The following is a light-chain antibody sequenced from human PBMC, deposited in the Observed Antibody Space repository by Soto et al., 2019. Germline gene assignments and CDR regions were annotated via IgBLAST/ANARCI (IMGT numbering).Light chain of an antibody. Sequence: EIVGTQSPGTLSLSPGERATLSCRASQSVSSSYLAWYQQKPGQAPRLLIYGASSRATGIPDRFSGSGSGTDFTLTISRLEPEDFAVFYCQLYGTSPLYTFGQGTKLEIK. CDR1: QSVSSSY. CDR3: QLYGTSPLYT. V-gene: IGKV3-20*01. J-gene: IGKJ2*01. CDR2: GAS.